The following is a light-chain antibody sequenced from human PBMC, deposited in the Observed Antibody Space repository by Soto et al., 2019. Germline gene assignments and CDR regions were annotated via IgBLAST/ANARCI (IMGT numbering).Light chain of an antibody. V-gene: IGKV1-39*01. Sequence: DIQMTQSPSSLSASVGDRVTITCRASQSVRSFLSWYQQKSGKAPKVVIYAASSLQSGVPSRFSGSGSGTDFILTISSLQPEDFATYYCQQSYQTPYTFGQGIKLEIK. CDR1: QSVRSF. CDR3: QQSYQTPYT. J-gene: IGKJ2*01. CDR2: AAS.